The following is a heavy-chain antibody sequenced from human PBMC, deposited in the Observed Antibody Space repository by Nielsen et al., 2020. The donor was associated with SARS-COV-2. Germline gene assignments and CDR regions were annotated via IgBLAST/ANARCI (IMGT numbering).Heavy chain of an antibody. CDR3: ARETDRCSSTSCLHGMDV. CDR2: INPNSGGT. V-gene: IGHV1-2*04. D-gene: IGHD2-2*01. Sequence: ASVKVSCKASGYTFTGYYMHWVRQAPGQGLEWMGWINPNSGGTNYAQKFQGWVTMTRDTSISTAYMELSSLRSEDTAVYYCARETDRCSSTSCLHGMDVWGQGTTVTVSS. CDR1: GYTFTGYY. J-gene: IGHJ6*02.